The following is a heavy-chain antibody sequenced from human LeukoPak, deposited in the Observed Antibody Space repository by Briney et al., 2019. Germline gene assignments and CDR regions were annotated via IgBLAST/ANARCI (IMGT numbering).Heavy chain of an antibody. J-gene: IGHJ4*02. D-gene: IGHD1-1*01. CDR2: IGTAGGT. V-gene: IGHV3-13*01. CDR3: ARVAKERVGGVYYFDY. CDR1: GFTFSDDG. Sequence: GGSLRLSCAASGFTFSDDGMHWVRQATGKGLEWVSAIGTAGGTDYTGSAEDRFTISRENAKNSLYLQMNSLRAGDTAVYYCARVAKERVGGVYYFDYWGQGTLVTVSS.